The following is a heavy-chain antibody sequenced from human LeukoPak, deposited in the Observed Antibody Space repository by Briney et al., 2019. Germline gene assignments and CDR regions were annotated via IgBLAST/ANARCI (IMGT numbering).Heavy chain of an antibody. CDR3: ARAAIAAARIYYYMDV. D-gene: IGHD6-13*01. CDR2: ISSSGSTK. J-gene: IGHJ6*03. CDR1: GFTFSSYE. Sequence: GGSLRLSCAASGFTFSSYEMNWVRQAPGKGLEWVSYISSSGSTKHYADSVKGRSTISRDNAKNSLFLQMNSLRAEDTAIYYCARAAIAAARIYYYMDVWGKGTTVTVSS. V-gene: IGHV3-48*03.